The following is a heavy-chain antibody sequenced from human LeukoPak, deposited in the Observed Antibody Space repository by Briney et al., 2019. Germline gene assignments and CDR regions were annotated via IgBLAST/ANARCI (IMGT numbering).Heavy chain of an antibody. J-gene: IGHJ4*02. D-gene: IGHD2-2*01. V-gene: IGHV3-64*01. CDR3: ASWYCSSTSCPNDY. CDR1: GFTFSSYA. Sequence: PGGSLRLSCAASGFTFSSYAMHWVRQAPGKGLEYVSAISSNGGSTYYANSVKGRFTISRDNSKKTLYLQMGSLRAEDMAVYYCASWYCSSTSCPNDYWGQGTLVTVSS. CDR2: ISSNGGST.